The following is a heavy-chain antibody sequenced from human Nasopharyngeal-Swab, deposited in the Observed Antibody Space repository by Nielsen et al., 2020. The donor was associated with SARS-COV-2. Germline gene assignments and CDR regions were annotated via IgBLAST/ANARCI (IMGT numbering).Heavy chain of an antibody. CDR2: IYYSGST. CDR3: ARVQAGECDFWSGRGRYSGYVLGMDV. Sequence: SETLSLTCTVSGGSISSYYWSWIRQPPGKGLEWIGYIYYSGSTNYNPSLKSRVTISVDTSKNQFSLKLSSVTAADTAVYYCARVQAGECDFWSGRGRYSGYVLGMDVWGQGTTVTVSS. J-gene: IGHJ6*02. D-gene: IGHD3-3*01. CDR1: GGSISSYY. V-gene: IGHV4-59*01.